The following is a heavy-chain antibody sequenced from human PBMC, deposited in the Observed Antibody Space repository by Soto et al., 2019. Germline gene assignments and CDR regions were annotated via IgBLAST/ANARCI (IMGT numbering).Heavy chain of an antibody. Sequence: EVQLVESGGGLVKPGGSLRLSCAASGFTFSSYSMNWVRQAPGKGLEWVSSISSSSSYIYYADSVKGRFTISRDNAKNSLYVQLNRLRAADKAVYYCARDQPVYSYGYGLAYWGQGNLVTVSS. CDR1: GFTFSSYS. D-gene: IGHD5-18*01. J-gene: IGHJ4*02. CDR3: ARDQPVYSYGYGLAY. CDR2: ISSSSSYI. V-gene: IGHV3-21*01.